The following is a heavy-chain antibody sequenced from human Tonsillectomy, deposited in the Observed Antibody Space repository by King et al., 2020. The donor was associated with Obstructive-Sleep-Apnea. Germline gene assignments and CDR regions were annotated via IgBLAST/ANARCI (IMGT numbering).Heavy chain of an antibody. CDR2: INWNSGYI. J-gene: IGHJ3*02. V-gene: IGHV3-9*01. CDR3: AKDRAGGVPDAFDI. CDR1: GFSFDDYA. Sequence: VQLVESGGGLVQPGRSLRLSCAASGFSFDDYAMHWVRQAPGKGLEWVSGINWNSGYIGYADSVKGRFTISRDNAKSSLYLQMNSLRAEDTALYYCAKDRAGGVPDAFDIWGQGTMVTVSS. D-gene: IGHD3-16*01.